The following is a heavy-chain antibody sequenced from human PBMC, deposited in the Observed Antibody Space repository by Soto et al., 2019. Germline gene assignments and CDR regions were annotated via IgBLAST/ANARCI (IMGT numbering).Heavy chain of an antibody. CDR1: GFSLSTTGVG. J-gene: IGHJ1*01. CDR3: THRHEYCGGDCYSYFQH. D-gene: IGHD2-21*02. CDR2: IYWDDDK. V-gene: IGHV2-5*02. Sequence: QITLKESGPPLVKPTQTLTLTCTFSGFSLSTTGVGVGWIRQPPGKALEWLALIYWDDDKRYSPSLKSRLTITKDTSKNQVVLTMTNMDPVDTATYYCTHRHEYCGGDCYSYFQHWGQGTLVTVSS.